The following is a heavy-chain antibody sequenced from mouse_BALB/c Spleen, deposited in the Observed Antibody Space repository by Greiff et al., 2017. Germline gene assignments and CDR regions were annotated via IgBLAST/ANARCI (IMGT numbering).Heavy chain of an antibody. CDR1: GYTFTSYV. CDR2: INPYNDGT. CDR3: ARGGSYDYRYFDV. D-gene: IGHD2-3*01. V-gene: IGHV1-14*01. Sequence: EVQVVESGPELVKPGASVKMSCKASGYTFTSYVMHWVKQKPGQGLEWIGYINPYNDGTKYNEKFKGKATLTSDKSSSTAYMELSSLTSEDSAVYYCARGGSYDYRYFDVWGAGTTVTVSS. J-gene: IGHJ1*01.